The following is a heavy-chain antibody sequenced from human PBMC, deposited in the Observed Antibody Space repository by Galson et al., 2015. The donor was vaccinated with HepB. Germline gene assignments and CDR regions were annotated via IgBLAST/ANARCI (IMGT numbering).Heavy chain of an antibody. D-gene: IGHD3-10*01. Sequence: SLRLSCAASGFTFSSYGMHWVRQAPGKGLEWVSIIYGDGRTYYADSVKGRFTISRDNTKNTEYLQMSSLRAEDTAVYYCARVPGEGYWGQGTLVTVSS. CDR2: IYGDGRT. V-gene: IGHV3-53*01. CDR3: ARVPGEGY. CDR1: GFTFSSYG. J-gene: IGHJ4*02.